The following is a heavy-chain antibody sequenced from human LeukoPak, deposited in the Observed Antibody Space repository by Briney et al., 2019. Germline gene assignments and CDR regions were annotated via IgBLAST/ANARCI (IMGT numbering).Heavy chain of an antibody. Sequence: GGSLRLSCAASGFTFSSYEMNWVRQAPGKGLEWVSSISSSSSYIYYADSVKGRFTISRDNAKNSLYLQMNSLRAEDTAVYYCARSLYYDILTGYPGPFDIWGQGTMVTVSS. CDR3: ARSLYYDILTGYPGPFDI. V-gene: IGHV3-21*01. CDR1: GFTFSSYE. J-gene: IGHJ3*02. D-gene: IGHD3-9*01. CDR2: ISSSSSYI.